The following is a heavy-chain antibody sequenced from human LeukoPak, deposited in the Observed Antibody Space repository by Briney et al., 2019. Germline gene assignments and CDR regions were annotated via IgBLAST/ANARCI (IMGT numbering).Heavy chain of an antibody. Sequence: PSETLSLTCTVSGGSISSSSYYWGWIRQPPGKGLEWIGSIYYSGSTYYNPSLKSRVTISVDTSKNQFSLKLSSVTAADTAVYYCARGRQELRLYYYYYMDVWGKGTTVTVSS. J-gene: IGHJ6*03. D-gene: IGHD1-7*01. CDR3: ARGRQELRLYYYYYMDV. V-gene: IGHV4-39*01. CDR2: IYYSGST. CDR1: GGSISSSSYY.